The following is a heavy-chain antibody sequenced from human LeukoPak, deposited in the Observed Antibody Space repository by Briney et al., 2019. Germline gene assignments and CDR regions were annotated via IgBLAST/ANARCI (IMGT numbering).Heavy chain of an antibody. J-gene: IGHJ4*02. Sequence: PGGSLRLSCAASGFTFSSYAMHWVRQAPGKGLEWVAVISYDGSNKYYADSVKGRFTISRDNSKNTLYLQMNSLRAEDTAVYYCARADGYSSGWYGTRDYWGQGTLVTVS. D-gene: IGHD6-19*01. CDR1: GFTFSSYA. CDR2: ISYDGSNK. V-gene: IGHV3-30-3*01. CDR3: ARADGYSSGWYGTRDY.